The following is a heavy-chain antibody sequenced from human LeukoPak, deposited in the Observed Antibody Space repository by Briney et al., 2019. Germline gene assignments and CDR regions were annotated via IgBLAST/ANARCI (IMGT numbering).Heavy chain of an antibody. Sequence: SVKVSCKASGYTFTSYGISWVRQAPGQGLEWMGRIIPILGIANYAQKFQGRVTITADKSTSTAYMELSSLRSEDTAVYYCARDYGDYQSHSDYWGQGTLVTVSS. D-gene: IGHD4-17*01. V-gene: IGHV1-69*04. CDR1: GYTFTSYG. CDR2: IIPILGIA. CDR3: ARDYGDYQSHSDY. J-gene: IGHJ4*02.